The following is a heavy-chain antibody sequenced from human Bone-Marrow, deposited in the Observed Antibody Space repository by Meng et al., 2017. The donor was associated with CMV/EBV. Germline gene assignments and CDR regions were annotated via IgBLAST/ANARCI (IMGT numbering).Heavy chain of an antibody. V-gene: IGHV3-15*01. J-gene: IGHJ6*02. D-gene: IGHD6-13*01. CDR3: ARARKVKQQLVGGYGMDV. Sequence: GGSLRLSCAASGFTFSNAWMSWVRQAPGKGLEWVGRIKSKTDGGTTDYAAPVKGRFTISRDDSKNTLYLQMNSLKTEDTAVYYCARARKVKQQLVGGYGMDVWGQGTTVTVSS. CDR2: IKSKTDGGTT. CDR1: GFTFSNAW.